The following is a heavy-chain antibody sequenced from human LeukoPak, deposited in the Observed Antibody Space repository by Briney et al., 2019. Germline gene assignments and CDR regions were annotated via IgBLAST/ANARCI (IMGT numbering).Heavy chain of an antibody. CDR2: ISYDGSNK. Sequence: PGGSLRLSCAASGFTFSSYGMHWVRQAPGKGLEWVAVISYDGSNKYYADSVKGRFTISRDNSKNTLYLQMNSLRAEDTAVYYCARDRHPQGPFDYWGQGTLVTVSS. CDR3: ARDRHPQGPFDY. V-gene: IGHV3-30*03. J-gene: IGHJ4*02. CDR1: GFTFSSYG.